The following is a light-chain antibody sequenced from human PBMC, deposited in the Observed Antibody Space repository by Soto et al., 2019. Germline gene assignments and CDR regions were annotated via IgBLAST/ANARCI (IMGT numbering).Light chain of an antibody. Sequence: QSVLTQPASVSGSPGQSITISCTGTSSDVGSYNLVSWYHQHPGKAPKLMIYEGSKRPSGVSNRFSGSKSGNTASLTISGLQAEDEADYYCCSYAGSSTLVFGGGTKVTVL. J-gene: IGLJ2*01. V-gene: IGLV2-23*01. CDR1: SSDVGSYNL. CDR2: EGS. CDR3: CSYAGSSTLV.